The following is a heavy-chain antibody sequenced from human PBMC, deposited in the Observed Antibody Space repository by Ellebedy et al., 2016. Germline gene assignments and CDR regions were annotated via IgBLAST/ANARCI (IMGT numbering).Heavy chain of an antibody. V-gene: IGHV3-7*01. CDR3: ARDASSWYL. CDR1: GFTFSSYW. Sequence: GGSLRLSCAASGFTFSSYWMSWVRQPPGKGLELVANIKHDGSEKYYVDSVKGRFTISRDNAKNSLYLQLNSLRVEDTAVYYCARDASSWYLWGQGTLVTVSS. J-gene: IGHJ5*02. D-gene: IGHD6-13*01. CDR2: IKHDGSEK.